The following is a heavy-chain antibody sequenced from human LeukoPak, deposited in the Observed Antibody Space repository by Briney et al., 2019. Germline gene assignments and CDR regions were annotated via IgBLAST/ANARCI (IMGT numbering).Heavy chain of an antibody. V-gene: IGHV4-59*01. CDR1: GGSISSYY. CDR3: ARVSSSWTRDFDY. D-gene: IGHD6-13*01. Sequence: SETLSLTCTVPGGSISSYYWSLIRQPPGKGLEWIGYIYYSGSTNYNPSLKSRVTISVDTSKNQFSLKLSSVTAADTAVYYCARVSSSWTRDFDYWGQGTLVTVSS. CDR2: IYYSGST. J-gene: IGHJ4*02.